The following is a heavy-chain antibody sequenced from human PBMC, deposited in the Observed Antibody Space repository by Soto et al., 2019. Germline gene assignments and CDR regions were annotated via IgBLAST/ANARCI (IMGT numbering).Heavy chain of an antibody. J-gene: IGHJ4*02. CDR2: ISYDGSNK. V-gene: IGHV3-30-3*01. CDR3: ARDGAFLLGQIAVAGCFDY. D-gene: IGHD6-19*01. Sequence: QVQLVESGGGVVQPGRSLRLSCAASGFTFSSYAMHWVRQAPGKGLEWVAVISYDGSNKYYADSVKGRFTISRDNSKNTLDLQMNSLRAEDTAVYYCARDGAFLLGQIAVAGCFDYWGQGTLVTVSS. CDR1: GFTFSSYA.